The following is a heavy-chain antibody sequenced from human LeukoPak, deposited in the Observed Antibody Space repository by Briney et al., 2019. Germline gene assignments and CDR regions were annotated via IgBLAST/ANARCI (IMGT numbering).Heavy chain of an antibody. CDR3: ARLRSRTVFDY. J-gene: IGHJ4*02. Sequence: SETLSLTCTVSGGSISSYYWSWIRQPPGKGLEWIGYIYDSGSTNYNPSLKSRVTISVDTSKNQFSLKVSSVAAADTAVYYCARLRSRTVFDYWGQGTLVTVSS. CDR2: IYDSGST. CDR1: GGSISSYY. D-gene: IGHD1-14*01. V-gene: IGHV4-59*01.